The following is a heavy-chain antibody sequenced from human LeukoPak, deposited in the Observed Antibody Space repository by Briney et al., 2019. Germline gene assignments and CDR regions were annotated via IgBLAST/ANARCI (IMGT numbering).Heavy chain of an antibody. CDR1: GYTFTGYY. CDR3: ARGSQDIAAAGKGKPVHTDV. V-gene: IGHV1-2*02. D-gene: IGHD6-13*01. CDR2: INPDSGGT. Sequence: ASVKVSRKASGYTFTGYYMHWVRQAPGQGLEWMGWINPDSGGTNYAQKFQGRVTLTRDTSISTAYMGLSRLRPDDTAMYYCARGSQDIAAAGKGKPVHTDVWGKGTTVTASS. J-gene: IGHJ6*03.